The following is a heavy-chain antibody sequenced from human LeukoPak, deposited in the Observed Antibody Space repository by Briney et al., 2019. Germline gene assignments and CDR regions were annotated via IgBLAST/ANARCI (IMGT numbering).Heavy chain of an antibody. CDR2: KGDGSDK. J-gene: IGHJ4*02. Sequence: KGDGSDKYYVDSVKGRFTISRDNAKNSLYLQMNSLRAEDTAVYYCAKDRRTGSYFDYWGQGTLVTVSS. V-gene: IGHV3-7*01. D-gene: IGHD3/OR15-3a*01. CDR3: AKDRRTGSYFDY.